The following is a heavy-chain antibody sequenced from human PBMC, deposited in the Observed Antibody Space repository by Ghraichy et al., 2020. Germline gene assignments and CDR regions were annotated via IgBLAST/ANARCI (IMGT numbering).Heavy chain of an antibody. V-gene: IGHV3-23*01. D-gene: IGHD2-15*01. CDR1: GFTFSSNS. CDR2: ISGSGGIT. J-gene: IGHJ4*02. CDR3: GKESPLCGGGCNSLLDY. Sequence: LSLTCAASGFTFSSNSMSWVRQAPGKGLEWVSVISGSGGITHYADSVKGRFTISRDNSKNTVFLQMNSLRAEDTAVYYCGKESPLCGGGCNSLLDYWGQGNLVTVSS.